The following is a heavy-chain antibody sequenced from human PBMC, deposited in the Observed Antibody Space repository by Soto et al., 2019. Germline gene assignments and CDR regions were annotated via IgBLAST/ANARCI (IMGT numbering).Heavy chain of an antibody. V-gene: IGHV3-74*03. D-gene: IGHD3-10*01. CDR3: ARDAPGTDV. Sequence: EVQLVESGGDFVQPGVSLKLSCAASGFTFSRYWMHWVRQAPGKGPEWVSRINSDGTMTTYADFVEGRFTISRDNANTMLYREMNRLRAEDTALYYCARDAPGTDVWGQGTMVTVSS. J-gene: IGHJ3*01. CDR2: INSDGTMT. CDR1: GFTFSRYW.